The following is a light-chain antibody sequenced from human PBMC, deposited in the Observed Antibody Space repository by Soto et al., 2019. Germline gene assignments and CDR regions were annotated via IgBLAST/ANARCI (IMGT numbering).Light chain of an antibody. CDR1: QSVSSY. CDR2: DAS. J-gene: IGKJ4*01. V-gene: IGKV3-11*01. Sequence: EIVLTQSPATLSLSPGERATLSYRASQSVSSYLAWYQQKPGQAPRLLIYDASTRATGIPASFSGSRSGTDFTLTISSLEPEDFAVYYCQQRNNWPPVTFGGGTKVEIK. CDR3: QQRNNWPPVT.